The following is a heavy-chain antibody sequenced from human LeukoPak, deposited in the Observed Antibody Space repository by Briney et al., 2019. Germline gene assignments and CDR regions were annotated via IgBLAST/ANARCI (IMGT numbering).Heavy chain of an antibody. D-gene: IGHD2-21*02. CDR2: IYPGDSDT. Sequence: GESLKISCKGSGYSFTTYWIIWVRQMPGKSLEWMGVIYPGDSDTRYSPSFLDQGTISADKSMSTAYLQWSSLKASDAAMYYCGRRGGDHALKAFDTWGQGTMVTVSS. CDR3: GRRGGDHALKAFDT. V-gene: IGHV5-51*01. CDR1: GYSFTTYW. J-gene: IGHJ3*02.